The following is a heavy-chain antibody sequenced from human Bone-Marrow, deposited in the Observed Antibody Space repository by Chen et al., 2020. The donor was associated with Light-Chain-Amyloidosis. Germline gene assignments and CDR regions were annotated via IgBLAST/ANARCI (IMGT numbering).Heavy chain of an antibody. D-gene: IGHD6-13*01. Sequence: QVQLVESGGGVVQPGRSLRLSCAGSGFTFSSYGMHWVRQAPGKGLEWVAVISYDGSNKYYANSVKGRFTISRDNSKNTLYLQMNSLRAEDTAVYYCAKEVPGFWYYFDYWGQGILVTVS. J-gene: IGHJ4*02. CDR2: ISYDGSNK. CDR1: GFTFSSYG. CDR3: AKEVPGFWYYFDY. V-gene: IGHV3-30*18.